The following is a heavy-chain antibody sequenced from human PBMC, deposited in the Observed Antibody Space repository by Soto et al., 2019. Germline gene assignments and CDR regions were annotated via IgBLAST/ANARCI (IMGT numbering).Heavy chain of an antibody. CDR2: IYYSGST. CDR1: GASIGTNNW. Sequence: PSETLSLTCAVSGASIGTNNWWSWIRQPPGKGLEWIGYIYYSGSTYYNPSLKSRVTISVDTSKNQFSLKLSSVTAADTAVYYCARGTYSTRIVGAKYYFDYWGQGTLVTVSS. J-gene: IGHJ4*02. V-gene: IGHV4-30-4*01. CDR3: ARGTYSTRIVGAKYYFDY. D-gene: IGHD1-26*01.